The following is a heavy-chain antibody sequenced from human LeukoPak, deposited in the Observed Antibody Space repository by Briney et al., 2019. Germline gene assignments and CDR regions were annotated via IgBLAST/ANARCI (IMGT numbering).Heavy chain of an antibody. CDR2: IIPIFGIA. CDR3: ARGGPSYYDSSGYEYYFDY. D-gene: IGHD3-22*01. V-gene: IGHV1-69*04. Sequence: ASVKVSCKASGGTFSSYAISWVRQAPGQGLEWMGRIIPIFGIANYAQKFQGRVTITADKSTSTAYMELSSLRSEDTAVYYCARGGPSYYDSSGYEYYFDYWGQGTLVTVSS. J-gene: IGHJ4*02. CDR1: GGTFSSYA.